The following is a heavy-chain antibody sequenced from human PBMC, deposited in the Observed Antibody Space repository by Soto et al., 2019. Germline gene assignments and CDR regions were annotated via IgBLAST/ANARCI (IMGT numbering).Heavy chain of an antibody. CDR1: RYSFTSYW. CDR2: IDPSDSYT. CDR3: ARDLVAVAGAHYYYYGMDV. J-gene: IGHJ6*02. Sequence: EVQLVQSGAEVKKPGESLRISCKGSRYSFTSYWISWVRQMPGKGLEWMGRIDPSDSYTNYSPSFQGHVTISADKSISTAYLQWSSLKASDTAMYYCARDLVAVAGAHYYYYGMDVWGQGTTVTVSS. D-gene: IGHD6-19*01. V-gene: IGHV5-10-1*01.